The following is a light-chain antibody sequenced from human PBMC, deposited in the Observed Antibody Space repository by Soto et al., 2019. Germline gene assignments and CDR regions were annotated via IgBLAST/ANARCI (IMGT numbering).Light chain of an antibody. Sequence: QLVLTQSSSASASLGSSVKLTCILSSGHSTYIITWHQQQPGKAPRFLMTLDRSGSYNRGSGVPDRFSGSSSGADRYLTISNLQFEDEGDYYCETWYSNTHKVFGGGTKVTVL. J-gene: IGLJ3*02. CDR2: LDRSGSY. CDR1: SGHSTYI. CDR3: ETWYSNTHKV. V-gene: IGLV4-60*02.